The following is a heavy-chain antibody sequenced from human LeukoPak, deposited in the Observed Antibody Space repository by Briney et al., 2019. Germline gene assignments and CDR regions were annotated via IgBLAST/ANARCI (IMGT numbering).Heavy chain of an antibody. D-gene: IGHD3-9*01. CDR2: INAGNGNT. CDR3: ARGKVLRYFDS. V-gene: IGHV1-3*01. J-gene: IGHJ4*02. CDR1: GYTFTTYS. Sequence: GASVNVSCKTSGYTFTTYSMHWVRQAPGQRLEWMGWINAGNGNTKYSQKFQGRVTITRDTSASTAHMEVSSLTSEDTAVYYCARGKVLRYFDSWGQGTLVTVSS.